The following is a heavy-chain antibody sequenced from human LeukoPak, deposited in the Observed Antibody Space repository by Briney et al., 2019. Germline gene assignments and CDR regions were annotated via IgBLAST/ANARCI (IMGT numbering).Heavy chain of an antibody. CDR3: ARDLYYYDSSGYSP. Sequence: GGSLRLSCAASGFTFSSYAMHWVRQAPGKGLEWVAVISYDGSNKYYADSVKGRFTISRDNSKNTLYLQMNSLGAEDTAVYYCARDLYYYDSSGYSPWGQGTLVTVSS. V-gene: IGHV3-30*04. J-gene: IGHJ5*02. D-gene: IGHD3-22*01. CDR1: GFTFSSYA. CDR2: ISYDGSNK.